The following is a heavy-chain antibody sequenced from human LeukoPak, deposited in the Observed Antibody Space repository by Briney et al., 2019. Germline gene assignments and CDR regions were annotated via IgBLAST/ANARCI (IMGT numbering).Heavy chain of an antibody. D-gene: IGHD3-10*01. J-gene: IGHJ4*02. CDR3: ARASPSLRSVPMVRVQYRGDFDY. CDR1: GYTFTGYY. Sequence: GASVKVSCKASGYTFTGYYMHWVRQAPGQGLEWMGWINPNSGGTDYAQKFQGRVTMTRDTSISTAYMELSRLRSDDTAVYYCARASPSLRSVPMVRVQYRGDFDYWGQGTLVTVSS. CDR2: INPNSGGT. V-gene: IGHV1-2*02.